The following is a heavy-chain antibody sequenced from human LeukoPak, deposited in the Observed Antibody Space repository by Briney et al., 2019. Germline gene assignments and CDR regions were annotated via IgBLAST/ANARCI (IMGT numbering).Heavy chain of an antibody. Sequence: GGSLRLSCAASGFTVSTNYMNWVRQAPGKGLEWVSYISSSSSTIYYADSVKGRFTISRDNAKNSLYLQMNSLRAEDTAVYYRAGLPPTVTTHYYYYYYMDVWGKGTTVTLSS. J-gene: IGHJ6*03. CDR1: GFTVSTNY. D-gene: IGHD4-17*01. V-gene: IGHV3-48*01. CDR2: ISSSSSTI. CDR3: AGLPPTVTTHYYYYYYMDV.